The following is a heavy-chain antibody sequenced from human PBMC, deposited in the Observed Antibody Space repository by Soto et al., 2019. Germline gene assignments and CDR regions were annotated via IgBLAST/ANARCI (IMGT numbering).Heavy chain of an antibody. CDR2: IIPIFGTA. J-gene: IGHJ6*02. D-gene: IGHD3-10*01. CDR1: GGTFSSYA. V-gene: IGHV1-69*13. CDR3: ARVHRWFGELSYYYGMDV. Sequence: GASVKVSCKASGGTFSSYAISWVRQAPGQGLEWMGGIIPIFGTANYAQKFQGRVTITADESTSTAYMELSSLRSEDTAVYYCARVHRWFGELSYYYGMDVWGQGTTVTVSS.